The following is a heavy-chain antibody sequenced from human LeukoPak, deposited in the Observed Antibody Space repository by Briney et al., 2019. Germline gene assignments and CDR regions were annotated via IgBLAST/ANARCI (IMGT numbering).Heavy chain of an antibody. D-gene: IGHD6-19*01. V-gene: IGHV1-18*01. CDR2: ISAYNGNT. Sequence: ASVKVSCKASGYTFTSYGISWVRQAPGQGLEWMGWISAYNGNTNYAKKLQGRVTMTTDTSTSTGYMELRSLRSDDTAVYYCARESGWYRREYYFDYWGQGTLVTVSS. J-gene: IGHJ4*02. CDR1: GYTFTSYG. CDR3: ARESGWYRREYYFDY.